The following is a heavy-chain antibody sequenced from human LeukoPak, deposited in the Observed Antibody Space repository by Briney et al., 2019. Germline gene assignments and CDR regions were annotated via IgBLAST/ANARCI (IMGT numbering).Heavy chain of an antibody. Sequence: GGSLRLSCAASGFTFSDHYMDWVRQAPGKGLEWVGRIKTKTDGGTTDYAAPVKGRFTIPRDDSKNTLYLQMNSLKTEDTAVFYCTALTPIAGASGGYFDYWGQGTLVAVSS. V-gene: IGHV3-15*01. D-gene: IGHD6-13*01. CDR3: TALTPIAGASGGYFDY. CDR1: GFTFSDHY. J-gene: IGHJ4*02. CDR2: IKTKTDGGTT.